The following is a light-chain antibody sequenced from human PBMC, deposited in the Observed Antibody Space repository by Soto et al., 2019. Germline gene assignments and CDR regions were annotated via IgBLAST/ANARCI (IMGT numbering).Light chain of an antibody. Sequence: QPVLTQSPSASASLGASVKLTCTLSSGHSSYAIAWHQQQPEKGPRFLMKVYSDGSHNNGDGIPDRFSGSSSGAERYLTISSLQSEDEADYYCSSYAGSDNFVLFGGGTKLTVL. CDR1: SGHSSYA. V-gene: IGLV4-69*01. CDR3: SSYAGSDNFVL. CDR2: VYSDGSH. J-gene: IGLJ2*01.